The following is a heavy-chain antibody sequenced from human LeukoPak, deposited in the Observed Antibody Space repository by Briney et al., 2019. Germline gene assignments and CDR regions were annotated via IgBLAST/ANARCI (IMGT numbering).Heavy chain of an antibody. CDR1: GFTFSTYS. V-gene: IGHV3-48*04. Sequence: GGSLRLSCAASGFTFSTYSMNWVRQAPGKGLEWISYITSSSTIYYADSMKGRFTVSRDNAKNSLYLQMNSLRAEDTAVYYCARVLNMGPDSWGQGTLVTVSS. CDR3: ARVLNMGPDS. CDR2: ITSSSTI. J-gene: IGHJ4*02.